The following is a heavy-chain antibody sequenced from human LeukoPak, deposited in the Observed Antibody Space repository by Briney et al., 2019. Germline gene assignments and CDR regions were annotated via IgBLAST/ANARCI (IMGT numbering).Heavy chain of an antibody. Sequence: PGGSLRLSCAASGFTFSSYTMHWVRQAPGKGLEWVSSITISSTYIYYADSVKGRFTISRDNAKNSLYLQMSSLRAEDTAVYYCTREEAYCTSATCHFDYWGQGTLATVSS. CDR2: ITISSTYI. J-gene: IGHJ4*02. V-gene: IGHV3-21*01. CDR3: TREEAYCTSATCHFDY. D-gene: IGHD2-2*01. CDR1: GFTFSSYT.